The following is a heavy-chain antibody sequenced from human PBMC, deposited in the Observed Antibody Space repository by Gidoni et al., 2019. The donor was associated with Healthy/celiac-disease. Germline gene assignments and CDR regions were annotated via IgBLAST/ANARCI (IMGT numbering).Heavy chain of an antibody. V-gene: IGHV1-69*01. D-gene: IGHD2-2*01. CDR1: GGTFRRFA. CDR2: TIPICGTA. J-gene: IGHJ6*02. CDR3: ARAYCSSTSCRKAPSEYGMDV. Sequence: QVPLLQSGAEVKKPGYSVKVSCQPSGGTFRRFATSWVRQAPGPGREWMGGTIPICGTANYEQKCQGRVTITADESTSTAYMELSSLRSEDTAVYYCARAYCSSTSCRKAPSEYGMDVWGQGTTVTVSS.